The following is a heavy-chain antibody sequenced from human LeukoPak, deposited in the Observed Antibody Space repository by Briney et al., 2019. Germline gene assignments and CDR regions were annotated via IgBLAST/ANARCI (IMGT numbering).Heavy chain of an antibody. J-gene: IGHJ4*02. D-gene: IGHD6-13*01. V-gene: IGHV1-8*01. CDR3: ARGRPRIAAGPLGY. Sequence: ASVTVSCKASGYTFTSYDINWVRQATGQGLEWMGWMNPNSGNTGYAQKFQGRVTMTRNTSISTAYMELSSLRSEDTAVYYCARGRPRIAAGPLGYWGQGTLVTVSS. CDR1: GYTFTSYD. CDR2: MNPNSGNT.